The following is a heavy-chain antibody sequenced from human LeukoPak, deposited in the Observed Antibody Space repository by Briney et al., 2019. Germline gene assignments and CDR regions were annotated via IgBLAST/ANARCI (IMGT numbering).Heavy chain of an antibody. J-gene: IGHJ5*01. D-gene: IGHD2-15*01. CDR3: AKGRGYCSGGSCYSGFDS. V-gene: IGHV3-23*01. CDR2: ITGSGGTT. CDR1: GFTFSGYA. Sequence: TGGSPRLSCAASGFTFSGYAMSWVRQAPGKGLEWVSTITGSGGTTYYADSVKGRFTISRDNSKNTLYLQMNSLRAEDTAVYYCAKGRGYCSGGSCYSGFDSWGQGTLVTVSS.